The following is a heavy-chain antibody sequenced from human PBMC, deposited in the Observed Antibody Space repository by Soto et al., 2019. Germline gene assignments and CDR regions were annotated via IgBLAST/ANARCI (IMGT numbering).Heavy chain of an antibody. J-gene: IGHJ5*02. D-gene: IGHD6-13*01. Sequence: APGKGFCKGSGDTPTGLSIHWGGQAPGKGLEWMGRINPEDGDTNYAQKLQGRVTMTTDTSTSTAYMELRSLRSDDTAVYYCARDAGIAAAGTSWFDPWGQGTLVTVSS. CDR3: ARDAGIAAAGTSWFDP. CDR1: GDTPTGLS. CDR2: INPEDGDT. V-gene: IGHV1-18*01.